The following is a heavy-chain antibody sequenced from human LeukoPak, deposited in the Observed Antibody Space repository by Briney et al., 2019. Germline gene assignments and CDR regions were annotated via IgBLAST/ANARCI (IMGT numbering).Heavy chain of an antibody. CDR2: IYYSGST. D-gene: IGHD6-19*01. CDR3: ARHQWLGTGDWFDP. CDR1: GGSISSYY. Sequence: SETLSLTCTVSGGSISSYYWSWIRQPPGKGLEWIGCIYYSGSTNYNPSLKSRVTISVDTSKNQFSLKLSSVTAADTAVYYCARHQWLGTGDWFDPWGQGTLVTVSS. V-gene: IGHV4-59*08. J-gene: IGHJ5*02.